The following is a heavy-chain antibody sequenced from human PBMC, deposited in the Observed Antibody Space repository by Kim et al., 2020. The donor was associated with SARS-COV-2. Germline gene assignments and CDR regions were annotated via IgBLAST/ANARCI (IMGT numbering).Heavy chain of an antibody. CDR3: VRHSLEHLERRGRGFYTSPGDV. CDR1: GASISTYY. D-gene: IGHD1-1*01. CDR2: VHYSGSS. J-gene: IGHJ6*01. Sequence: SETLSLTCTVSGASISTYYWSWIRQPPGKGLEYIGYVHYSGSSNYNPSLNNRFTMSVDTSKNQFSLKVTSVTAADTAMYYCVRHSLEHLERRGRGFYTSPGDVWGREATVGVSS. V-gene: IGHV4-59*08.